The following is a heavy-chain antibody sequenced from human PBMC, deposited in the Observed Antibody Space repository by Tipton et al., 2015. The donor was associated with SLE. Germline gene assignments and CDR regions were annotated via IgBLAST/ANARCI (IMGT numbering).Heavy chain of an antibody. CDR3: ARDSSGYYYMDV. D-gene: IGHD3-10*01. J-gene: IGHJ6*03. CDR1: GGSISSYY. V-gene: IGHV4-59*01. Sequence: TLSLTCTVSGGSISSYYWSWLRQPPGKGLEWIGYIYYSGCTNYNPSLKSRVTISVDTSKNQFSLRLSSVTAADTAVYYCARDSSGYYYMDVWGKGTTVTVSS. CDR2: IYYSGCT.